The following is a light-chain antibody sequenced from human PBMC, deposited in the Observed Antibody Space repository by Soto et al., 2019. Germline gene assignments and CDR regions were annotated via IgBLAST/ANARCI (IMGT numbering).Light chain of an antibody. CDR3: SSYRNYRTLEV. J-gene: IGLJ1*01. Sequence: QSVFTQPASVSGYLGESISISFSGTNTEFGGYDYFSWYQQHPGGSPKLVIYDVTSRPPGVSNRFSGSKSGFTASLTISGLQAVDYAHYYCSSYRNYRTLEVFGTGSKVTVL. CDR1: NTEFGGYDY. CDR2: DVT. V-gene: IGLV2-14*03.